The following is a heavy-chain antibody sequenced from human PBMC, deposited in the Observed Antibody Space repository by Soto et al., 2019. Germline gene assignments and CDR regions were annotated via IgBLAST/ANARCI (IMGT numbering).Heavy chain of an antibody. D-gene: IGHD3-22*01. CDR2: INHSGST. Sequence: SETLSLTCAVYGGSFSGYYWSWIRQPPGKGLEWIGEINHSGSTNYNPSLKSRVTISVDTSKNQFSLKLSSVTAADTAVYYCASGGMYYYDSSGYSDAFDIWGQGTMVTVSS. CDR1: GGSFSGYY. CDR3: ASGGMYYYDSSGYSDAFDI. J-gene: IGHJ3*02. V-gene: IGHV4-34*01.